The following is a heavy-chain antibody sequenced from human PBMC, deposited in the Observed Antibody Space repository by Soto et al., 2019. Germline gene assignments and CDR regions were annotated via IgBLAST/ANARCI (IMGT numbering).Heavy chain of an antibody. V-gene: IGHV3-23*01. J-gene: IGHJ1*01. CDR1: GFTFSSYA. CDR3: ANKGGNSTPLTQH. CDR2: INGRGGST. D-gene: IGHD2-15*01. Sequence: PGGSLRLSCAASGFTFSSYAMGWVRQAPGKGLEWVSTINGRGGSTYYADSVKGRFTISRDNSMDTLYLQMSSLRAEDTAVYYCANKGGNSTPLTQHWGQGTLVTVSS.